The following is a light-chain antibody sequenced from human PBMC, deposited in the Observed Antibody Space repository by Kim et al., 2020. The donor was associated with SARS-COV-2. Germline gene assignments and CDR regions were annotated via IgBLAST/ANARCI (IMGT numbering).Light chain of an antibody. CDR3: KSRDHIGNHVV. Sequence: SSELTQDPAVSVALGQTVRITCQGDSLRSYYASWYQQKPGQAPVLVIYGENHRPSGIPDRFSGSSSGNTASLTITGAQAEDEADYYCKSRDHIGNHVVFGGGTQLTVL. CDR2: GEN. CDR1: SLRSYY. J-gene: IGLJ2*01. V-gene: IGLV3-19*01.